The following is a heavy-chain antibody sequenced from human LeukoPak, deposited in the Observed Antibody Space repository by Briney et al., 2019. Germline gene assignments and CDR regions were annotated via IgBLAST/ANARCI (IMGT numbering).Heavy chain of an antibody. CDR1: GLTLSSYA. Sequence: PGGSLRLSCAASGLTLSSYAMSWVRQAPGKGLEWVSFISYSGGTTYYADSVKGRFTISRDNAKNSLYLQMNSLRAEDTAVYYCARDPGFGELSHYMDVWGKGTTVTVSS. J-gene: IGHJ6*03. CDR2: ISYSGGTT. D-gene: IGHD3-10*01. CDR3: ARDPGFGELSHYMDV. V-gene: IGHV3-23*01.